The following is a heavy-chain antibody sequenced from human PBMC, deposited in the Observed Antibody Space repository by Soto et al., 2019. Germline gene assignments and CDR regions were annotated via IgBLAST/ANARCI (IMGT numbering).Heavy chain of an antibody. Sequence: QVQLVESGGGVVQPGRSQRLSCAASGFSFSDYGMHWVRQPPGKGLEWVAYTSYDGSKTYYADSVMGRFTISRDNSKHTLFLQMNSLRPEDTAMYYCAKTRTIFGVVSRHYFYYWGQGTLVTVSS. D-gene: IGHD3-3*01. CDR3: AKTRTIFGVVSRHYFYY. V-gene: IGHV3-30*18. CDR1: GFSFSDYG. J-gene: IGHJ4*02. CDR2: TSYDGSKT.